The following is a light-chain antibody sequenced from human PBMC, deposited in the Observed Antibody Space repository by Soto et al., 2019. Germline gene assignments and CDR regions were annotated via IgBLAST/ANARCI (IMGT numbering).Light chain of an antibody. CDR1: QRVSSN. V-gene: IGKV3-15*01. CDR2: GAS. CDR3: QQYKNWLALT. J-gene: IGKJ4*01. Sequence: EIVKTQSPATLSVSPGERATLSCRASQRVSSNLAWYQQRPGQAPRLLIYGASTRATGIPARFSGSGSGKAFTLTISSLQSEDSAVYYCQQYKNWLALTFGGGTTVEIK.